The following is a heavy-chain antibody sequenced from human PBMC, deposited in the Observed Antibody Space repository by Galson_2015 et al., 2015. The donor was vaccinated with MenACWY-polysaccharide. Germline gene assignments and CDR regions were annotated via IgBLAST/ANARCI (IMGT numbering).Heavy chain of an antibody. CDR2: IQYDGTNK. D-gene: IGHD6-13*01. CDR1: GISFSGSG. V-gene: IGHV3-33*01. CDR3: AREGSRIVFHAFDT. Sequence: SLRLSCAASGISFSGSGMHWVRQAPGKGLEWVAVIQYDGTNKVYADSVKGRFTISRDNSRNTLYLEMNSLRAEDTAAYYCAREGSRIVFHAFDTWGQGTMVTVSS. J-gene: IGHJ3*02.